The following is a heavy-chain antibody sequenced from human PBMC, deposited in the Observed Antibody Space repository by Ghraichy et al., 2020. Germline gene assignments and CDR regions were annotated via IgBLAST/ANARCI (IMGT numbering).Heavy chain of an antibody. CDR3: ARPGLYDSSGWTFDY. CDR2: IYYSGST. CDR1: GGSISSSSYY. V-gene: IGHV4-39*01. J-gene: IGHJ4*02. Sequence: SETLSLTCTVSGGSISSSSYYWGWIRQPPGKGLEWIGSIYYSGSTYYNPSLTSRVTISVDTSKNQFSLKLSSVTAADTAVYYCARPGLYDSSGWTFDYWGQGTLVTVSS. D-gene: IGHD3-22*01.